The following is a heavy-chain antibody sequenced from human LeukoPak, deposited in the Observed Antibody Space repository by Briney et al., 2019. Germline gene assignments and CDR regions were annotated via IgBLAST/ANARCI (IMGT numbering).Heavy chain of an antibody. Sequence: WETLCLTCAVYGGSFNGYYWSWIRQPPGKGLEWIGEINHSGSTNYNPSLKSRVTISVDTTKKQFSPKLSYVTDADTAVSYCASGGSSHRLGAHWFDTSGHGTLVTVSS. J-gene: IGHJ5*01. CDR2: INHSGST. V-gene: IGHV4-34*01. CDR1: GGSFNGYY. D-gene: IGHD5-18*01. CDR3: ASGGSSHRLGAHWFDT.